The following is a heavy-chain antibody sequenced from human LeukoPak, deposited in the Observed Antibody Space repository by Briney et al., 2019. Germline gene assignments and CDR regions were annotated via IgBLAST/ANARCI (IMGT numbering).Heavy chain of an antibody. D-gene: IGHD5-12*01. V-gene: IGHV4-59*01. J-gene: IGHJ6*02. Sequence: PSETLSLTCTVSGGSISSYYWSWIRQPPGKGLEWIGYIYYSGSTNYNPSLKSRVTISVDTSKNQFSLELSSVTAADTAVYYCARGRLNVATTYYYYYGMDVWGQGTTVTVSS. CDR3: ARGRLNVATTYYYYYGMDV. CDR1: GGSISSYY. CDR2: IYYSGST.